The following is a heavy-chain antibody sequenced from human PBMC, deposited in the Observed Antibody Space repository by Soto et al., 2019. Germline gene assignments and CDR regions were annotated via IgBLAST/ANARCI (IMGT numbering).Heavy chain of an antibody. V-gene: IGHV2-5*02. CDR3: AHSPIVAAGRRVNWFDP. Sequence: QITLKESGPTLVKPTQTLTLTCTFSGFSLSTSGVGVGWIRQPPGKALEWLALIYWDDDKRYSPSLKSRLTITKDTSKNQVVLTMTNMDPVDTATYYCAHSPIVAAGRRVNWFDPWGQGTLVTVSS. J-gene: IGHJ5*02. D-gene: IGHD6-13*01. CDR1: GFSLSTSGVG. CDR2: IYWDDDK.